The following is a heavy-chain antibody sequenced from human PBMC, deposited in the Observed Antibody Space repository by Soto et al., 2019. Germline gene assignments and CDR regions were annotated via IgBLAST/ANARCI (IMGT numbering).Heavy chain of an antibody. CDR2: INPNSGGT. J-gene: IGHJ6*02. CDR3: ARDSAYYYGSGSYYQYYYGMDV. V-gene: IGHV1-2*04. D-gene: IGHD3-10*01. Sequence: ASVKVSCKASGYTFTGYYMHWVRQAPGQGLEWMGWINPNSGGTNYARKFQGWVTMTRDTSISTAYMELSRLRSDDTAVYYCARDSAYYYGSGSYYQYYYGMDVWGQGTTVTVSS. CDR1: GYTFTGYY.